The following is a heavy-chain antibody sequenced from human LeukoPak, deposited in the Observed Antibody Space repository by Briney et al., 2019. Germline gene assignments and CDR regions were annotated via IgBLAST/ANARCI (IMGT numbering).Heavy chain of an antibody. CDR3: ARTFYDTLDSDAFDF. Sequence: ASVKVSCTASGYTFTGYYMHWVRQAPGQGLEWMGWINPDSGGTNNAQKFQGRVTMTRDTSISTAYKELSRLRSDDTAVYYCARTFYDTLDSDAFDFWGQGTMVIVSS. V-gene: IGHV1-2*02. CDR1: GYTFTGYY. J-gene: IGHJ3*01. D-gene: IGHD2/OR15-2a*01. CDR2: INPDSGGT.